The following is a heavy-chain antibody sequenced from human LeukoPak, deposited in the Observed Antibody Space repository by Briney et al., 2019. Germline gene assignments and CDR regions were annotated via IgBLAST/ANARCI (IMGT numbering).Heavy chain of an antibody. J-gene: IGHJ4*02. Sequence: ASVKVSCKASGGTFSSYAISWVRQAPGKGLEWMGGFDPEDGETIYAQKFQGRVTMTEDTSTDTAYMELSSLRSEDTAVYYCATGQGYSSGWVFDYWGQGTLVTVSS. D-gene: IGHD6-19*01. CDR1: GGTFSSYA. CDR2: FDPEDGET. CDR3: ATGQGYSSGWVFDY. V-gene: IGHV1-24*01.